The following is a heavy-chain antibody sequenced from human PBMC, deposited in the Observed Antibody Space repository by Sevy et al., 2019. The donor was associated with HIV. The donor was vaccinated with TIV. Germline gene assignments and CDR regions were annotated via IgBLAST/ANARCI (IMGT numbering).Heavy chain of an antibody. Sequence: GGSLRLSCAASGFTFRTYAMSWVRQAPVMGLEWVSSISGSTTNTNYADSVNGRFTISRDNSKNTLYLQMNSLKADDTAIYYCAKPPIGWTREGFDQWGQGTLVTVSS. CDR1: GFTFRTYA. CDR2: ISGSTTNT. D-gene: IGHD6-19*01. CDR3: AKPPIGWTREGFDQ. V-gene: IGHV3-23*01. J-gene: IGHJ4*02.